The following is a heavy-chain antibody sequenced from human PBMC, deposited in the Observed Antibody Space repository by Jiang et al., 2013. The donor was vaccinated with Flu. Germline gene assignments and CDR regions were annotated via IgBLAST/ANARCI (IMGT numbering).Heavy chain of an antibody. Sequence: LLKPSETLSLTCTVSGGSISSNSYYWGLDPPAPREGTGVDWKYLLYGSTYYNPSTYYNPSLKSRVTISVDTSNNQFSLKLDSVTAADTAVYYCARHLEWLGFHWGQGTLVTVSS. CDR2: LLYGST. D-gene: IGHD3-3*01. V-gene: IGHV4-39*01. CDR3: ARHLEWLGFH. J-gene: IGHJ4*02. CDR1: GGSISSNSYY.